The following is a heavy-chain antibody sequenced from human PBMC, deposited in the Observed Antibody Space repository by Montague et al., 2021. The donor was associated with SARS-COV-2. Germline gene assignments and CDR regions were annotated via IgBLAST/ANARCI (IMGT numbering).Heavy chain of an antibody. V-gene: IGHV4-39*01. J-gene: IGHJ4*02. CDR3: AGQRASSPFDH. CDR1: GGSISTSTYY. D-gene: IGHD6-13*01. CDR2: IYYTEST. Sequence: SETLSLTCTVSGGSISTSTYYRGWIRQPPGKGLEWIGSIYYTESTFYXPSLKSRVTISVDTSQNQFSLKLSSVTAADTAMYYCAGQRASSPFDHWGQGTLVTVSS.